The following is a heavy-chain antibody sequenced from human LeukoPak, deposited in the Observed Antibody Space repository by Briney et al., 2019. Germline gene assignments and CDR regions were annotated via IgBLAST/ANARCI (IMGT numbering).Heavy chain of an antibody. D-gene: IGHD5-18*01. Sequence: GGSLRLSCAASGFAFVSYWMHWVRQAPGKGLVWVSPINGYGSSTDFADSVKGRFTISRDNAKNTLYLQMNSLRAEDTAVYYCARDAPGNTALDYWGQGTLVTVSS. V-gene: IGHV3-74*01. CDR3: ARDAPGNTALDY. J-gene: IGHJ4*02. CDR2: INGYGSST. CDR1: GFAFVSYW.